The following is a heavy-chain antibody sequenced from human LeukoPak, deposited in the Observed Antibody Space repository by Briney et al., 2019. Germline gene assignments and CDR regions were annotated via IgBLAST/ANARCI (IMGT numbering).Heavy chain of an antibody. CDR3: AKDDSPNSSGWYGVFDY. CDR1: GFTFDDYA. V-gene: IGHV3-9*01. CDR2: ISWNSGSI. D-gene: IGHD6-19*01. Sequence: GGSLRLSCAASGFTFDDYAMHWVRHAPGKGLEWVSGISWNSGSIGYADSVKGRFTISRDNAKNSLYLQMNSLRAEDTALYYCAKDDSPNSSGWYGVFDYWGQGTLVTVSS. J-gene: IGHJ4*02.